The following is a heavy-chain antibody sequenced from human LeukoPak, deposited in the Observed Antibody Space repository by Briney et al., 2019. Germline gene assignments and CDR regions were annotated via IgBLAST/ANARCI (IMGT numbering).Heavy chain of an antibody. CDR1: GFAFSDFY. J-gene: IGHJ4*02. CDR3: QAAVATKYYFDY. V-gene: IGHV3-11*01. CDR2: ISSSATNI. D-gene: IGHD5-12*01. Sequence: GGSLRLSYAASGFAFSDFYMSWIRQAPGKGLEWVSYISSSATNIYYADSVKGRFTISRDDAKKSLYLQMNSLRAEDTAVYYCQAAVATKYYFDYWGQGTLVTVSS.